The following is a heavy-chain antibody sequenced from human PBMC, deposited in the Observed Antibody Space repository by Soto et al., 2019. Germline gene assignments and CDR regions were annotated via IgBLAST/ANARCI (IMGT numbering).Heavy chain of an antibody. D-gene: IGHD4-4*01. CDR2: ILHDGSAE. V-gene: IGHV3-30*03. J-gene: IGHJ6*02. CDR3: ARSRDGYSFYFYYGMDG. Sequence: PGGSLRLSCAASGFTFTGYGMHWVRQSPGKGLEWMALILHDGSAEYYADSVKGRFTISRDNSRSTLYLQMNSLRAEDTAVYYCARSRDGYSFYFYYGMDGWGQGTTVTVSS. CDR1: GFTFTGYG.